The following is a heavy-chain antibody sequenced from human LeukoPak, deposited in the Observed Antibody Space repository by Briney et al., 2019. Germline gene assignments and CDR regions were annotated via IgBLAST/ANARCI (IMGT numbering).Heavy chain of an antibody. Sequence: SETLSLTCTVSGGSISSGSYYWSWIRQPAGKGLEWIGRVYSSGSTDYNPSLKSRLSISVDTSKIQFSLRLSSVTAADTAVYYCASGHWRNPLGYWGQGTLVTVSS. D-gene: IGHD1-1*01. V-gene: IGHV4-61*02. CDR2: VYSSGST. CDR1: GGSISSGSYY. CDR3: ASGHWRNPLGY. J-gene: IGHJ4*02.